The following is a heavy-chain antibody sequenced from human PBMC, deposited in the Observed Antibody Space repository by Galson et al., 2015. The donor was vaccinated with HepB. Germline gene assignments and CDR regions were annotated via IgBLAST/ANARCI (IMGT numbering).Heavy chain of an antibody. J-gene: IGHJ4*02. V-gene: IGHV3-73*01. CDR1: GFTFSGSA. CDR3: TRRGEAVAGPGIDY. Sequence: SLRLSCAASGFTFSGSAIHWVRQASGKGLEWVGRIGGKADTYATASAASVKGTFTISRDESKNTAYLQINSLKTEDTAVYYCTRRGEAVAGPGIDYWGQGTLVTVSS. CDR2: IGGKADTYAT. D-gene: IGHD6-19*01.